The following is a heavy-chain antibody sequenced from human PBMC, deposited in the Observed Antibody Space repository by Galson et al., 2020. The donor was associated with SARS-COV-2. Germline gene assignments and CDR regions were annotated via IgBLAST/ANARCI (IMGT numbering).Heavy chain of an antibody. Sequence: SETLSLTCAVSGTSISGGSYSWNWIRQPPGKGLEWIGYISQRGGTYYNPSLKSRVTISGDRSKNQFSLRLSSVTAADAAVYFCARLHYGEYAPEAFDIWGPGTRVTVAS. CDR2: ISQRGGT. D-gene: IGHD4-17*01. V-gene: IGHV4-30-2*01. J-gene: IGHJ3*02. CDR3: ARLHYGEYAPEAFDI. CDR1: GTSISGGSYS.